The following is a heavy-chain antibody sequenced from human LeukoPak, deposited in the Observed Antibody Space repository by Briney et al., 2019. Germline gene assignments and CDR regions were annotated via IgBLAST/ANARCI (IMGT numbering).Heavy chain of an antibody. CDR2: TTDSSTYI. Sequence: GGSLRLTCAVSGFTFSSYTMNWVRQAPGKGLEWISSTTDSSTYIYYADSVKGRFTISRDNAKNSLYLQMNSLRAEDTAVYYCATDLTVTSTCWFDRWGQGTLVTVSS. D-gene: IGHD4-11*01. V-gene: IGHV3-21*01. J-gene: IGHJ5*02. CDR3: ATDLTVTSTCWFDR. CDR1: GFTFSSYT.